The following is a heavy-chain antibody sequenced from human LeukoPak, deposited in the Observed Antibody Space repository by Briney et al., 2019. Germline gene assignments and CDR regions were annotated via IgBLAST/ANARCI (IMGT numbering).Heavy chain of an antibody. CDR3: AEEFNRGLPDY. D-gene: IGHD2-21*01. CDR2: ISYDGSNE. Sequence: GGSLRLSCAASGFTFSTYGMHWVRQAPGKGLEWVAVISYDGSNEYYADSVKGRFTISRDNSKNTLYLQMSSLRAEDTAVYYCAEEFNRGLPDYWGQGTLVTVPS. V-gene: IGHV3-30*18. CDR1: GFTFSTYG. J-gene: IGHJ4*02.